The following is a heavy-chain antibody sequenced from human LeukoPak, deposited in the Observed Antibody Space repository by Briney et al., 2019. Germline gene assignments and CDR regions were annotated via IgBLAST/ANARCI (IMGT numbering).Heavy chain of an antibody. CDR1: GFTFSSYA. V-gene: IGHV3-23*01. Sequence: GGSLRLSCAASGFTFSSYAMSWVRQAPGKGLEWVSAISGSGGSTYYVDSVKGRFTISRDNSKNTLYLQMNSLRAEDTAAYYCAKELEAVAGTESDYWGQGTLVTVSS. CDR2: ISGSGGST. CDR3: AKELEAVAGTESDY. D-gene: IGHD6-19*01. J-gene: IGHJ4*02.